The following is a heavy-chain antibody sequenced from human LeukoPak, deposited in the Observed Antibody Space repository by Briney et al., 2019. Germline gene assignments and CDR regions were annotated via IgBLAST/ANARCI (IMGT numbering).Heavy chain of an antibody. V-gene: IGHV3-30-3*01. D-gene: IGHD1-26*01. J-gene: IGHJ4*02. Sequence: GGSLRLSCAASGFTFSSYAMHRVRQAPGKGLEWVAVISYDGSNKYYADSVKGRFTISRDNSKNTLYLQMNSLRAEDTAVYYCARDLKIVGATHFDYWGQGTLVTVSS. CDR1: GFTFSSYA. CDR3: ARDLKIVGATHFDY. CDR2: ISYDGSNK.